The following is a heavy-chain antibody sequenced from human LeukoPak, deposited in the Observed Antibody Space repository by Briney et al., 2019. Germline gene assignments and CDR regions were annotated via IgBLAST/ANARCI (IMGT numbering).Heavy chain of an antibody. CDR1: GGTFSSYA. CDR3: ARAQQYYGSGSYYIWDY. V-gene: IGHV1-69*04. CDR2: IIPILGIA. J-gene: IGHJ4*02. Sequence: GASVKVSCKASGGTFSSYAISWVRQAPGQGLEWMGRIIPILGIANYAQKFQGRVTITADKSTSTAYMELSSLRSEDTAVYYCARAQQYYGSGSYYIWDYWGQGTLVTVSS. D-gene: IGHD3-10*01.